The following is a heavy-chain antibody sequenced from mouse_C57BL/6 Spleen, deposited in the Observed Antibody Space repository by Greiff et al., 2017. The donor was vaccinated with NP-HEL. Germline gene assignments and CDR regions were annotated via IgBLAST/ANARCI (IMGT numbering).Heavy chain of an antibody. CDR2: ISDGGSYT. CDR3: ARDPYDYDERDYAMDY. J-gene: IGHJ4*01. D-gene: IGHD2-4*01. Sequence: EVHLVESGGGLVKPGGSLKLSCAASGFTFSSYAMSWVRQTPEKRLEWVATISDGGSYTYYPDNVKGRFTISRDNAKNNLYLQMSHLKSEDTAMYYCARDPYDYDERDYAMDYWGQGTSVTVSS. V-gene: IGHV5-4*01. CDR1: GFTFSSYA.